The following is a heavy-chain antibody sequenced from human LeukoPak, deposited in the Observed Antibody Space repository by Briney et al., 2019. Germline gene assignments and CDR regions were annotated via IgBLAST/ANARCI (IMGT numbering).Heavy chain of an antibody. CDR1: GFTFSSYW. CDR2: INHSGST. Sequence: KTGGSLRLSCAASGFTFSSYWMSWVRQAPGKGLEWIGEINHSGSTNYNPSLKSRVTISVDTSKNQFSLKLSSVTAADTAVYYCARDRGGSSSFDHWGQGTLVTVSS. D-gene: IGHD6-6*01. V-gene: IGHV4-34*01. CDR3: ARDRGGSSSFDH. J-gene: IGHJ4*02.